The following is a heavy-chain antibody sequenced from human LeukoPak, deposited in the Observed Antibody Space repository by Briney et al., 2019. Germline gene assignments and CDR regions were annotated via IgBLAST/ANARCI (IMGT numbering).Heavy chain of an antibody. CDR1: GFTFSSYW. CDR3: ARLTGLRAFDY. D-gene: IGHD7-27*01. CDR2: IRQDGSET. V-gene: IGHV3-7*01. Sequence: GGSLRLSCAASGFTFSSYWMSWVRQAPGKGLEWVANIRQDGSETYYVDSVKGRFTISRDNAKNSLYLQMNSLRAEDTAVYYCARLTGLRAFDYWGQGTLVTVSS. J-gene: IGHJ4*02.